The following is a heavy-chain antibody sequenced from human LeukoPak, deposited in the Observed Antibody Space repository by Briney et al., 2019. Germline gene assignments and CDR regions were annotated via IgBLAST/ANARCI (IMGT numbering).Heavy chain of an antibody. CDR3: SRADYYGSGSPISLDV. J-gene: IGHJ6*04. V-gene: IGHV3-49*04. CDR2: IRSKTYGETT. Sequence: PGGSLRLSCAASGFTFSDYYMSWVRQAPGKGPEWVGFIRSKTYGETTEYAASVKGRFTISRDDSKSIAYLQMNSLKTEDTAVYYCSRADYYGSGSPISLDVWGKGTTVTVSS. CDR1: GFTFSDYY. D-gene: IGHD3-10*01.